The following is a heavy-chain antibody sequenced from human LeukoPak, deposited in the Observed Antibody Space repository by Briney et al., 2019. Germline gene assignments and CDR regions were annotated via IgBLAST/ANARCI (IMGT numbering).Heavy chain of an antibody. CDR3: ARGSGSSWYFYFDY. V-gene: IGHV3-21*04. D-gene: IGHD6-13*01. J-gene: IGHJ4*02. Sequence: GGSLRLSCAASGFTFSSYTMNWVRQAPGKGLEWVSSITSDNRYIFYADSVKGRFTISRDNAKNSVYLQMNSLRAEDTALYYCARGSGSSWYFYFDYWGQGTLVTVSS. CDR1: GFTFSSYT. CDR2: ITSDNRYI.